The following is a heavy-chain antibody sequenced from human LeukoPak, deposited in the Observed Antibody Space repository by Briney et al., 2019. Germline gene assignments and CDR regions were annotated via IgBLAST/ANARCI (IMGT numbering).Heavy chain of an antibody. V-gene: IGHV4-59*01. CDR1: GGSISSYY. CDR2: YSGST. Sequence: SETLSLTYTVSGGSISSYYWSWIRQPPGKGLEWIGYYSGSTNYNPSLKSRVTISVDTSKNQFSLKLSSVTAADTAVYYCARGFRGASFDYWGQGTLVTVSS. D-gene: IGHD1-26*01. J-gene: IGHJ4*02. CDR3: ARGFRGASFDY.